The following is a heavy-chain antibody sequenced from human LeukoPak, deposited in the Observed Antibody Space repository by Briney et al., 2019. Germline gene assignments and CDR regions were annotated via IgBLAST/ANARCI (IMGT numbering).Heavy chain of an antibody. J-gene: IGHJ4*01. CDR2: INSDRNST. CDR1: GFTFSSYW. CDR3: ARSAVLRGF. V-gene: IGHV3-74*01. D-gene: IGHD3-9*01. Sequence: GGSLRLSCAASGFTFSSYWMHWVRQAPGRGLVWVSRINSDRNSTTYADSVKGRFTIYRDNDKNTLYLQMNSLKAEDTAVYYGARSAVLRGFWGQGTMVTVSS.